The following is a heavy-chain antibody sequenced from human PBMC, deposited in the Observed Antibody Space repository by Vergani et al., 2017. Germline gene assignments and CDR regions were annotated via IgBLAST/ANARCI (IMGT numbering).Heavy chain of an antibody. D-gene: IGHD3-3*01. CDR2: ISWNSGSI. V-gene: IGHV3-9*01. J-gene: IGHJ6*03. Sequence: EVQLLESGGGLVQPGGSLRLSCAASGFTFSSYAMSWVRQAPGKGLEWVSGISWNSGSIGYADSVKGRFTISRDNAKNSLYLQMNSLRAEDTALYYCAKGRGRFSSSYMDVWGKGTTVTVSS. CDR1: GFTFSSYA. CDR3: AKGRGRFSSSYMDV.